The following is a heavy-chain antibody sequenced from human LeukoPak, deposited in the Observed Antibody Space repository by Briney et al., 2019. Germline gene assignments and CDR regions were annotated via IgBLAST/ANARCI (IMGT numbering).Heavy chain of an antibody. D-gene: IGHD1-14*01. CDR3: ARPSLGSGATPANY. Sequence: GASVKVSCKASGYTFTDYYMHWVRQAPGQGLEWMGWINPNSGGTKYAQQFQGRVTMTRDTSISTVYMDLTRLTSDDTAVYYCARPSLGSGATPANYWGQGTLVTVS. J-gene: IGHJ4*02. CDR2: INPNSGGT. V-gene: IGHV1-2*02. CDR1: GYTFTDYY.